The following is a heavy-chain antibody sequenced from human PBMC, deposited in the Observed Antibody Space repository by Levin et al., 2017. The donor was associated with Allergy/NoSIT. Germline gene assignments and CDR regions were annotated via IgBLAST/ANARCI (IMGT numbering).Heavy chain of an antibody. CDR3: ARDVRGCSDTNCNSVWVWFDP. Sequence: PSETLSLTCAVSGYSISSGYYWGWIRQPPGKGLEWIGSTYHSASTYYNPSLKSRVTISVDTSKNQFSLKLSSVTAADTAVYYCARDVRGCSDTNCNSVWVWFDPWGQGTLVTVSS. D-gene: IGHD2-2*01. CDR1: GYSISSGYY. V-gene: IGHV4-38-2*02. CDR2: TYHSAST. J-gene: IGHJ5*02.